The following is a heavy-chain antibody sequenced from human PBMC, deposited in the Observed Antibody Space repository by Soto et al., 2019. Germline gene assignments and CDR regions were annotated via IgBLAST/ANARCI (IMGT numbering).Heavy chain of an antibody. D-gene: IGHD3-22*01. V-gene: IGHV3-30*03. CDR2: ISYDGSDK. J-gene: IGHJ4*02. Sequence: GGSLSLSCAASGFTFSSYGMHWVRQAPGKGLEWVAVISYDGSDKDYADSVKGRFTISRDNSRNTLFLQMNSLRAEDTAVYYCSRDYYKYYDSSGYYRSPAYWGQGTLVTVSS. CDR1: GFTFSSYG. CDR3: SRDYYKYYDSSGYYRSPAY.